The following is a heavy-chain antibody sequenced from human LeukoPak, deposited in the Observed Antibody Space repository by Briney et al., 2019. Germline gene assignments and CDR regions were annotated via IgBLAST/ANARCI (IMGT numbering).Heavy chain of an antibody. D-gene: IGHD4-17*01. CDR3: ARTTPDIDLEY. V-gene: IGHV4-61*02. CDR1: GFSVSSCCYY. CDR2: IHTSGRT. Sequence: KPSETLSLTCTVPGFSVSSCCYYWNWIRQPAGKGLEYIGRIHTSGRTDYNPSLKSRIVISVDTSKNQFSLTLTYVTAADTAVYYCARTTPDIDLEYWGQGALVTVSS. J-gene: IGHJ4*02.